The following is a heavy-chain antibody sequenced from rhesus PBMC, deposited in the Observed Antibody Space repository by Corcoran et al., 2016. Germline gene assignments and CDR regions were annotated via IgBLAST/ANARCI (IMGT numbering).Heavy chain of an antibody. CDR2: IGGSSGST. V-gene: IGHV4-165*02. Sequence: QVQLQESGPGLVKPSETLSLTCAVPGGSISGYYWTWIRQPPGKGLEWIGYIGGSSGSTYYNPSLKSRVTISTDTSKNQFSLKVRSVTAADTAVYYCARNPLRGRFDVWGPGVLVTVSS. CDR3: ARNPLRGRFDV. J-gene: IGHJ5-1*01. CDR1: GGSISGYY. D-gene: IGHD2-39*01.